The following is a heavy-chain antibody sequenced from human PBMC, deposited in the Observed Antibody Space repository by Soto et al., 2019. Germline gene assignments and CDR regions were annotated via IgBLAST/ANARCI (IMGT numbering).Heavy chain of an antibody. Sequence: PGGSLRLSCAASGFTFSSYAMSWVRQAPGKGLEWVSGISGSGDSTYYADSVKGRFTISRDNSKKTVYLQMNSLRAEDTAVYYCAKGVPGIAVAGTGYFQHWGQCTLVTVSS. CDR1: GFTFSSYA. J-gene: IGHJ1*01. CDR3: AKGVPGIAVAGTGYFQH. CDR2: ISGSGDST. V-gene: IGHV3-23*01. D-gene: IGHD6-19*01.